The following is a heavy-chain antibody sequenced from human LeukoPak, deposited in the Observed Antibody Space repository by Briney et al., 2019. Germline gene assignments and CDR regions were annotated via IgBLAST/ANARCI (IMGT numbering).Heavy chain of an antibody. Sequence: ASVKVSCKASGGTFSSYAISWVRQAPGQGLEWMGGIIPILGTANYAQKFKGRVTITADKSTSTAYMELSSLRSEDTAVYYCAGNYYGSGGYFGLWWYWGQGTLVTVSS. CDR3: AGNYYGSGGYFGLWWY. D-gene: IGHD3-10*01. J-gene: IGHJ4*02. CDR2: IIPILGTA. V-gene: IGHV1-69*06. CDR1: GGTFSSYA.